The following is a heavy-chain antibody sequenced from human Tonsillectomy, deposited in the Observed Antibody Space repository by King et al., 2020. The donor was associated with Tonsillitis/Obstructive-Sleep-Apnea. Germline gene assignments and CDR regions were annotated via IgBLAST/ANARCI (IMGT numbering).Heavy chain of an antibody. CDR2: ISWNSGLI. Sequence: VQLVESGGGLVQPGRSLRLSCAASGFTFDDYAMHWVRQAPGKGLEWVSGISWNSGLIAYADSVKGRFTISRDNAKNSLFLQMNSLRPEDTALYYCAKTFPTLCRTNSCPFDDWGQRTLVTVSS. CDR3: AKTFPTLCRTNSCPFDD. CDR1: GFTFDDYA. V-gene: IGHV3-9*01. J-gene: IGHJ4*02. D-gene: IGHD2-2*01.